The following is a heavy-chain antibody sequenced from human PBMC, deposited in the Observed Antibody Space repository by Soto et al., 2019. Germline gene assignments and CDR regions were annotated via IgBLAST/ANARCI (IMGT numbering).Heavy chain of an antibody. J-gene: IGHJ4*02. CDR2: IIPIFGTA. CDR3: ARAGRSYDYVWGSYRLDY. Sequence: QVQLVQSGAEVKKPGSSVKVSCKASGGTFSSYAISWVRQAPGQGLEWMGGIIPIFGTANYAQKFQGRVTITADESTSTAYMELSSLRSEDTAVHYCARAGRSYDYVWGSYRLDYWGQGTLVTVSS. D-gene: IGHD3-16*02. CDR1: GGTFSSYA. V-gene: IGHV1-69*01.